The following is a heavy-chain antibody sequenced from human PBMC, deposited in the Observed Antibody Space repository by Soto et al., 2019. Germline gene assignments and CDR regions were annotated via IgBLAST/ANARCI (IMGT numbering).Heavy chain of an antibody. Sequence: GGSLRLSCAASGFTFSNAWMNWVRQAPGKGLEWVGRIKSKTDGGTTDYAAPVKGRFTISRDDSKNTLYLQMNSLKTEDTAVYYCTTVSSPGSTVSYYYYYYGMDCWGQGTTDPVSS. CDR3: TTVSSPGSTVSYYYYYYGMDC. CDR1: GFTFSNAW. D-gene: IGHD1-7*01. CDR2: IKSKTDGGTT. V-gene: IGHV3-15*07. J-gene: IGHJ6*02.